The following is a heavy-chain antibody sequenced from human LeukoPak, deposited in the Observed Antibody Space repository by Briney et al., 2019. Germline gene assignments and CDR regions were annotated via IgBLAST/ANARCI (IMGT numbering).Heavy chain of an antibody. J-gene: IGHJ4*02. CDR3: ARSQKLERRTFDY. CDR2: ISGSGDNT. V-gene: IGHV3-23*01. Sequence: GGSLRLSCAASGFTFSGFAMSWVRRTPGKGLEWVSGISGSGDNTLYADSVKGRFTISRHNSKNTLYLQMNSLRAEDTAVYYCARSQKLERRTFDYWGQGTLVTVSS. CDR1: GFTFSGFA. D-gene: IGHD1-1*01.